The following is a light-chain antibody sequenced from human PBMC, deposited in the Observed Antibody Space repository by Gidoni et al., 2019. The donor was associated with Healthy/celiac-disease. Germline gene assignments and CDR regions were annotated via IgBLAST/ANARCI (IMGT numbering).Light chain of an antibody. CDR3: AAWDDSLNGPHVV. J-gene: IGLJ2*01. CDR2: SNN. CDR1: SSNIGSNT. Sequence: QSVLTQPPPASGAPGPRVTISCSGSSSNIGSNTVNWYQQLPGTAPKLLIYSNNQRPSGVPDRFSGSKSGTSASLAISGLQSEDEADYYCAAWDDSLNGPHVVFGGGTKLTVL. V-gene: IGLV1-44*01.